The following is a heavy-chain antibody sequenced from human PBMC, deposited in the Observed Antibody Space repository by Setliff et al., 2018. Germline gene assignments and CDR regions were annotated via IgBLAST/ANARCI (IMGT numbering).Heavy chain of an antibody. CDR1: GGSISSGSYY. CDR3: ERGRGYSYGSTFHYYYGMDV. CDR2: IYTSGST. D-gene: IGHD5-18*01. Sequence: SETLSLTCTVSGGSISSGSYYWSWIRQPAGKGLEWIGRIYTSGSTNYNPSLKSRVTISVDTSKNQFSLKLSSVTAADTAVYYCERGRGYSYGSTFHYYYGMDVWGQGTTVTVSS. J-gene: IGHJ6*02. V-gene: IGHV4-61*02.